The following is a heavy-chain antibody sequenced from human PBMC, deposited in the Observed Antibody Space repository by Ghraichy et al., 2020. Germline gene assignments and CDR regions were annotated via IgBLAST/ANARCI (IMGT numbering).Heavy chain of an antibody. CDR3: ARGSSSSGDY. V-gene: IGHV4-34*01. Sequence: SETLSLTCAVYGGSFSGYYWSWIRQPPGKGLEWIGEINHSGSTNYNPSLKSRVTISVDTSKNPFSLKLSSVTAADTAVYYCARGSSSSGDYWGQGTLVTVSS. J-gene: IGHJ4*02. D-gene: IGHD6-6*01. CDR2: INHSGST. CDR1: GGSFSGYY.